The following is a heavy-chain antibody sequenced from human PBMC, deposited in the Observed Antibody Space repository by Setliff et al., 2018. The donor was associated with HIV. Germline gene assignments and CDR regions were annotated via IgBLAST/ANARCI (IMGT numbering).Heavy chain of an antibody. D-gene: IGHD3-3*01. V-gene: IGHV4-39*02. CDR3: ATYLSENYLDGAFDI. Sequence: LSLTCTVSGASVSTTGYYWGWLRQSPGKGLQWIGTTFYSGITYYNPSLKSRVTISLDTSNNDFSLTLTSVTAADTALYFCATYLSENYLDGAFDIWGRGTMVTVSS. CDR2: TFYSGIT. CDR1: GASVSTTGYY. J-gene: IGHJ3*02.